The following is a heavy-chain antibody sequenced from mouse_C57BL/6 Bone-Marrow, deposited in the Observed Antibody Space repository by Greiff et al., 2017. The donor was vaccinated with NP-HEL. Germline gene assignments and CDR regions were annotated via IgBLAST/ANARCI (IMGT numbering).Heavy chain of an antibody. V-gene: IGHV5-16*01. CDR1: GFTFSDYS. Sequence: EVQLVESEGGLVQPGSSMKLSCTASGFTFSDYSMAWVRQVPEKGLEWVANINYDGSSTNYLDSLKSRFIISRDNAKNILYLQMSSLKSEDTATYYCAREGGLRRRTYAMDNWGQGTSVTVSA. J-gene: IGHJ4*01. D-gene: IGHD2-4*01. CDR2: INYDGSST. CDR3: AREGGLRRRTYAMDN.